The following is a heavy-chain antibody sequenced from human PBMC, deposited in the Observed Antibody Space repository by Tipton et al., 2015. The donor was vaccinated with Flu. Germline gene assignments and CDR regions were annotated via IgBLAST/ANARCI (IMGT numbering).Heavy chain of an antibody. D-gene: IGHD1-14*01. Sequence: TLSLTCSVSGDSMSNYCWSWIRQSPGRGLEWIAYIYNSGRTNYNPSLKSRVTISVDTSKNQFSLKVNSVTAADTAVYYCARQRVNRNLFDYWGQGIVVTVSS. CDR3: ARQRVNRNLFDY. CDR2: IYNSGRT. V-gene: IGHV4-59*08. J-gene: IGHJ4*02. CDR1: GDSMSNYC.